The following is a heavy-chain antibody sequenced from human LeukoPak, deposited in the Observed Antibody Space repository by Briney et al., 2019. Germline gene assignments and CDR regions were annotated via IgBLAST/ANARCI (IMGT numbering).Heavy chain of an antibody. D-gene: IGHD1-26*01. Sequence: GASVKVSCKASGYTFTGYYMHWVRQATGQGLEWMGWMNPNSGNTGYAQKFQGRVTITRNTSISTAYMELSSLRSEDTAVYYCARVMSGSYHTSGGAFDIWGQGTMVTVSS. CDR1: GYTFTGYY. CDR3: ARVMSGSYHTSGGAFDI. J-gene: IGHJ3*02. CDR2: MNPNSGNT. V-gene: IGHV1-8*03.